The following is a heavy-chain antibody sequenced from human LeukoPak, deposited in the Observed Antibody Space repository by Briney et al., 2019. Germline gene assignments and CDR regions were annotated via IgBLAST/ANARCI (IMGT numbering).Heavy chain of an antibody. D-gene: IGHD6-6*01. CDR2: IYSGGST. Sequence: GGSLRLSCAASGFTVSNTYMSWVRQAPGKGLEWVSLIYSGGSTSYADSVKGRFTISRDNSMNTMFLQMNSLRAEDTAVYYCARVIAARHFDYWGQGTLVTVSS. V-gene: IGHV3-66*01. CDR1: GFTVSNTY. CDR3: ARVIAARHFDY. J-gene: IGHJ4*02.